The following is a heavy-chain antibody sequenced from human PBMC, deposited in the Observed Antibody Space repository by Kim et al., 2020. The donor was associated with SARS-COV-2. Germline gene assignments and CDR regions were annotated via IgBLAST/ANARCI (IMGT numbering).Heavy chain of an antibody. CDR1: GFTFSGSA. V-gene: IGHV3-73*01. D-gene: IGHD3-10*01. CDR2: IISKANSYAT. J-gene: IGHJ4*02. CDR3: TRFPMVRERAIDY. Sequence: GESLKISCAASGFTFSGSAMHWVRQASGQGLEWVGRIISKANSYATAYAASVKGRFTISRDDSKNTAYLQMNSLKTEDTAVYYCTRFPMVRERAIDYWGQGTLVTASS.